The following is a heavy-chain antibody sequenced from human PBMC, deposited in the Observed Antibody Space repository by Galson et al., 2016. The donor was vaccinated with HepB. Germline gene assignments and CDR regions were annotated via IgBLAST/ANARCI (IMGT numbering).Heavy chain of an antibody. J-gene: IGHJ4*02. V-gene: IGHV3-11*01. Sequence: SLRLSCAASGFTFSDYDMTWIRQAPGKGLEWISYITNSGSSTHYADSVKGRFTISRDNAQNSLYLQLSTLRVEDTAVYFCVTLSTEYIQNWGQGTLVTVSS. CDR3: VTLSTEYIQN. CDR1: GFTFSDYD. D-gene: IGHD5-18*01. CDR2: ITNSGSST.